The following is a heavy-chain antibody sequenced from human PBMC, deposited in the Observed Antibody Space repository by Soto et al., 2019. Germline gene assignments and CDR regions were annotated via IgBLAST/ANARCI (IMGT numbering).Heavy chain of an antibody. V-gene: IGHV4-31*11. J-gene: IGHJ3*02. CDR3: ARLGPGGDDGFDI. CDR1: GGSITSGFYS. D-gene: IGHD3-10*01. Sequence: QVQLQESGPGLVKPSRSLSLTCAVSGGSITSGFYSWSWIRQHPSKGLEWIGSVSYSGTTKYNPSLESRLSISLGASENLFSLRLTPLTAADTAIYFCARLGPGGDDGFDIWGQGTAVIVSS. CDR2: VSYSGTT.